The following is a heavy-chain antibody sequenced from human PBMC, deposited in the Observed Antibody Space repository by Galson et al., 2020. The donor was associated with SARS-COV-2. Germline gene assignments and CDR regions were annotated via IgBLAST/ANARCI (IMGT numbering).Heavy chain of an antibody. CDR2: IYYSGST. Sequence: SETLSLTCTVSGGSISSSSYYWGWIRQPPGKGLEWIGSIYYSGSTYYNPSLKSRVTISVDTSKNQFSLKLSSVTAADTAVYYCARERGWFDPWGQGTLVTVSS. CDR3: ARERGWFDP. D-gene: IGHD3-10*01. CDR1: GGSISSSSYY. J-gene: IGHJ5*02. V-gene: IGHV4-39*07.